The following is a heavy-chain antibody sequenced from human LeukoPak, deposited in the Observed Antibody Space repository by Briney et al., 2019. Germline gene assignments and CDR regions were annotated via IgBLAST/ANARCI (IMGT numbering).Heavy chain of an antibody. CDR3: ARARPWDSSRSYYFGMDV. CDR2: IPGSGGAT. CDR1: GFTFSPVW. J-gene: IGHJ6*02. V-gene: IGHV3-23*01. D-gene: IGHD3-22*01. Sequence: PGGSLRLSCAASGFTFSPVWMHWVRQAPGTGLEWVSSIPGSGGATYYADSVRGRFSISRDSSKNTVYLQMNSLRDEDTAVYYCARARPWDSSRSYYFGMDVWGHGTTVTVSS.